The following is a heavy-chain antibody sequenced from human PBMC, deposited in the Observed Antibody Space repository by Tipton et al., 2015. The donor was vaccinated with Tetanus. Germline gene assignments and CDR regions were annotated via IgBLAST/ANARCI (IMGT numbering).Heavy chain of an antibody. CDR1: GVAFNRHP. V-gene: IGHV4-34*01. Sequence: LRLSCEASGVAFNRHPMHWVRQAPGKGLEWIGEINHRGGTMYNPSLKSRVTISGDTSKNQFSLNLTSVTAADTAVYYCASLPKHWLAPRGAPWGQGTLVTVSS. CDR3: ASLPKHWLAPRGAP. D-gene: IGHD6-19*01. J-gene: IGHJ5*02. CDR2: INHRGGT.